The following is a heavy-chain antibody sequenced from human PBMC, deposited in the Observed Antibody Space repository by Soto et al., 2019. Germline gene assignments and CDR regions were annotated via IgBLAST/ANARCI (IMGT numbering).Heavy chain of an antibody. J-gene: IGHJ4*02. Sequence: EVQLAESGGRLVKPGGSLRLSCAASGFSFSNAWMNWVRQAPVEGLEWVGRIKTKTDGGTTDYSAPVKGRFTISRDDSKNTLYLQMNSLKTEDTAVYYCTTDQGTAWNDYWGQGTLVTVSS. D-gene: IGHD1-1*01. CDR2: IKTKTDGGTT. CDR1: GFSFSNAW. CDR3: TTDQGTAWNDY. V-gene: IGHV3-15*07.